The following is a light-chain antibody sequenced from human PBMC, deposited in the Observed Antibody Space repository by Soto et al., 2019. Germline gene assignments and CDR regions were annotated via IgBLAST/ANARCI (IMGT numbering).Light chain of an antibody. J-gene: IGKJ3*01. CDR2: WAS. Sequence: DIVMTQSPDSLAVSLGERATINCKSSQSVLYSSNNKNYLAWYQQKPGQPPKLLIYWASTRESGVPDRFSGSGSGTDFTLTISSLQAEDVALYYCQQYYSTIFTFGPGTKVDIK. CDR3: QQYYSTIFT. V-gene: IGKV4-1*01. CDR1: QSVLYSSNNKNY.